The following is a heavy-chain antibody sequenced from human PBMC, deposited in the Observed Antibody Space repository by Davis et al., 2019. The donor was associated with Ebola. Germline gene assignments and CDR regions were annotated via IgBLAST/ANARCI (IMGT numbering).Heavy chain of an antibody. J-gene: IGHJ4*02. D-gene: IGHD2-8*01. CDR3: ARGGVYATYYYFDY. Sequence: SETLSLTCAVSGGSISSGGYSWSWIRQPPGKGLEWIGYIYHSGSTYYNPSLKSRVTISVDRSKNQFSLKLSSVTAADTAVYYCARGGVYATYYYFDYWGQGTLVTVSS. CDR1: GGSISSGGYS. V-gene: IGHV4-30-2*01. CDR2: IYHSGST.